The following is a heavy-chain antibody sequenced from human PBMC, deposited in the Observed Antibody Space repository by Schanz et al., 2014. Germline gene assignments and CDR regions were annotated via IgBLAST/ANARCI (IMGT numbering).Heavy chain of an antibody. Sequence: VQLLESGGALEQPGGSLRLSCAASGITFSDYAMSWVRQAPGKGLEWVAFIRYDGSNKYYADSVKGRFIISRDSSKNTLFLQMNSLRAEDTAVYFCARDGGRDGYNLAFDVWGQGTLVTVSS. D-gene: IGHD5-12*01. J-gene: IGHJ3*01. CDR2: IRYDGSNK. CDR1: GITFSDYA. V-gene: IGHV3-30*02. CDR3: ARDGGRDGYNLAFDV.